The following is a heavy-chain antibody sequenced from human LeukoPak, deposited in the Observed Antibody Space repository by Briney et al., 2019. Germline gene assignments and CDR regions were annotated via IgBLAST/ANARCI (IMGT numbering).Heavy chain of an antibody. CDR2: INPNSGGT. CDR1: GYTFTGYY. J-gene: IGHJ5*02. Sequence: ASVKVSCKASGYTFTGYYMHWVRQAPGQGLEWMGRINPNSGGTNYAQKFQGRVTMTRDTSIGTAYMELSRLRSDDTAVYYCARWGSYGDQARDNWFDPWGQGTLVTVSS. V-gene: IGHV1-2*06. D-gene: IGHD4-17*01. CDR3: ARWGSYGDQARDNWFDP.